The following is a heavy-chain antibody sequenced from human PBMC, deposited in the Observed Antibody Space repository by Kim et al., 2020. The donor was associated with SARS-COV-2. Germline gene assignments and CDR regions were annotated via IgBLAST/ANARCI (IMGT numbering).Heavy chain of an antibody. Sequence: GRFTISRDNAKNSLYLQMNSLRAEDTAVYYCARDGDGYNYDLYYYYGMDVWGQGTTVTVSS. D-gene: IGHD5-12*01. V-gene: IGHV3-11*06. CDR3: ARDGDGYNYDLYYYYGMDV. J-gene: IGHJ6*02.